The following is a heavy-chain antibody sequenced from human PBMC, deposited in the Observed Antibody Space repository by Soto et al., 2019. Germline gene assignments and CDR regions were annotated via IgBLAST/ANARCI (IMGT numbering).Heavy chain of an antibody. CDR2: FYYSGST. J-gene: IGHJ6*02. CDR3: ARGMGDDIFRLGYYYYGMDV. D-gene: IGHD3-9*01. V-gene: IGHV4-30-4*01. CDR1: GGSISSGDYY. Sequence: QVQLQESGPGLVKPSQTLSLTCTVSGGSISSGDYYWSWIRQPPGKGLEWIGYFYYSGSTYYNPSLKSRVTKSVDTSKNQFSLKLSSVTAADTAVYYCARGMGDDIFRLGYYYYGMDVWGQGTTVTVSS.